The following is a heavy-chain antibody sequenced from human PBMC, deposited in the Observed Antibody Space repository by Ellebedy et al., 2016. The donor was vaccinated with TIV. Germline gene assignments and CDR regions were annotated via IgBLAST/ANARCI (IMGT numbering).Heavy chain of an antibody. CDR1: GFSFRTYS. V-gene: IGHV3-48*04. D-gene: IGHD7-27*01. CDR3: ARDMGWGNERVNDAFDV. Sequence: GESLKISCAASGFSFRTYSMSWVRQAPGKGLEWVSYISHSSLTIYYADSVKGRFIISRDNAENSLYLQMNSLTAEDTAVYYCARDMGWGNERVNDAFDVWGQGTMVTVSS. J-gene: IGHJ3*01. CDR2: ISHSSLTI.